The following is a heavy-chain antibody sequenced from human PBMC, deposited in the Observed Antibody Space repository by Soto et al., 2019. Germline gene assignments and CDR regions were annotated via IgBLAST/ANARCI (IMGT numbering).Heavy chain of an antibody. CDR3: GRAWRADS. J-gene: IGHJ6*02. V-gene: IGHV3-64*01. CDR2: ISANGDTT. Sequence: EVQLVESGGGLVQPGGSLRLSCAASGFTFSNYAMHWVRQAPGKGLECVSVISANGDTTYYANSVKDRFTISRDNFRTTRLRQLGRLGAEDRAVYYGGRAWRADSWGQGTTVAVSS. CDR1: GFTFSNYA.